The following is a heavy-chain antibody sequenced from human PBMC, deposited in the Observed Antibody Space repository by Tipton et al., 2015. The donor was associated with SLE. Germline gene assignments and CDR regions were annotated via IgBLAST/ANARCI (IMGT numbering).Heavy chain of an antibody. J-gene: IGHJ3*02. CDR1: GDSLSSDDYY. D-gene: IGHD1-20*01. CDR2: INPSGLT. CDR3: ARDAYNYRRYRGAFDI. V-gene: IGHV4-61*02. Sequence: TLSLTCTVSGDSLSSDDYYWGWIRQPAGKGLEWIGRINPSGLTHYNPSLKSRVTISIDTSKNHFSLKRNSVTAADTAVYDCARDAYNYRRYRGAFDIWGRGTMVTVSS.